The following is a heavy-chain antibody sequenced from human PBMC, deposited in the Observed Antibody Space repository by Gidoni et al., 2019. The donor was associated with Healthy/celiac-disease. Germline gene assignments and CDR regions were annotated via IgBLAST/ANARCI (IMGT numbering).Heavy chain of an antibody. CDR2: INHSGST. D-gene: IGHD1-1*01. CDR1: GGSFSGYY. Sequence: QVQLQQWGAGLLKPSETLSLTCAVYGGSFSGYYWSWIRQPPGKGLEWIGEINHSGSTNYNPSLKSRVTISVDTSKNQFSLKLSSVTAADTAVYYCARGPLLGRGRHYYWGQGTLVTVSS. J-gene: IGHJ4*02. V-gene: IGHV4-34*01. CDR3: ARGPLLGRGRHYY.